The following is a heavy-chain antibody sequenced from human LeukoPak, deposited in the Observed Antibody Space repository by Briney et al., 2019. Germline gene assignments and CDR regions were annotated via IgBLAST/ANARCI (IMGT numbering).Heavy chain of an antibody. D-gene: IGHD3-22*01. V-gene: IGHV4-31*03. CDR1: GGSISSGGYY. CDR3: ARHKTLVGYYDSSGYYGNYYGMDV. CDR2: IYYSGST. J-gene: IGHJ6*02. Sequence: SETLSLTCTVSGGSISSGGYYWSWIRQHPGTGLEWIGYIYYSGSTYYNPSLKSRVTISVDTSKNQFSLELSSVTAADTAVYYCARHKTLVGYYDSSGYYGNYYGMDVWGQGTTVTVSS.